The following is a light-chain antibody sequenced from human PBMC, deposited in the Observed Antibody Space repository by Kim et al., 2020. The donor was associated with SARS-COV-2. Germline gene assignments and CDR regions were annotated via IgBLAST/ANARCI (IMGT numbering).Light chain of an antibody. CDR3: QQYYSYPLA. V-gene: IGKV1-8*01. CDR1: QGISSY. CDR2: AAS. Sequence: ASTGDRVTITCRASQGISSYLAWYQQKPGKAPKLLIYAASTLQSGVPSRFSGSGSGTDFTLTISCLQSEDFATYYCQQYYSYPLAFGGGTKVDIK. J-gene: IGKJ4*01.